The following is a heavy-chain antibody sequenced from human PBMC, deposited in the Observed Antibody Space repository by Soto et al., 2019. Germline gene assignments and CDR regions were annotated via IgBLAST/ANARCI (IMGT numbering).Heavy chain of an antibody. J-gene: IGHJ4*02. CDR3: ARSRGIRGVIPGY. CDR2: IYYSGST. Sequence: SETLSLTCTVSGGSISSGGYYWSWIRQHPGKGLEWIGYIYYSGSTYYNPSLKSRVTISVDTSKNQFSLKLSSVTAADTAVYYCARSRGIRGVIPGYWGKGTLVTVS. D-gene: IGHD3-10*01. V-gene: IGHV4-31*03. CDR1: GGSISSGGYY.